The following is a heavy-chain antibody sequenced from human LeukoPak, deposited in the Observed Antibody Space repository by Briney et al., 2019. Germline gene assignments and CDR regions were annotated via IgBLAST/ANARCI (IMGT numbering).Heavy chain of an antibody. V-gene: IGHV4-31*03. CDR2: IYYSGST. CDR1: GGSISSGGYY. J-gene: IGHJ4*02. D-gene: IGHD1-26*01. Sequence: PSQTLSLTCTVSGGSISSGGYYWSWIRQHPGKGLEWIGYIYYSGSTYYNPSLKSRVTISVDTSKNQFSLEVTALTAADTAVYYCASEIVGVNSWGQGSLVTVSS. CDR3: ASEIVGVNS.